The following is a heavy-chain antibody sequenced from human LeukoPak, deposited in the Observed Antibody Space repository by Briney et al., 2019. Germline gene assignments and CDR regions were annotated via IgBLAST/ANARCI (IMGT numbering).Heavy chain of an antibody. D-gene: IGHD4-23*01. CDR3: ARDRRIYGFYGGNSGGACWFDP. Sequence: KPSETLSLTCTVSGGSISSGGYYWSWIRQPPGKGLEWIGYIYHSGSTYYNPSLKSRVTISVDRSKNQFSLKLSSVTAADTAVYYCARDRRIYGFYGGNSGGACWFDPWGQGTLVTVSS. CDR2: IYHSGST. CDR1: GGSISSGGYY. J-gene: IGHJ5*02. V-gene: IGHV4-30-2*01.